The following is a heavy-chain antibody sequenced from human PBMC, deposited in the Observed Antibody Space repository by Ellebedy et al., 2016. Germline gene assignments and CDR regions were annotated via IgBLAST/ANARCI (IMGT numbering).Heavy chain of an antibody. Sequence: GESLKISCAASGFTLSSYAMSWVRQAPGKGLEWVSAISGSGGSTYYADSVKGRFTISRDNSKNTLYLQMNSLRAEDTAVYYCAKFGFCTNGLCSTFDNWGQGTLVTVSS. CDR2: ISGSGGST. CDR1: GFTLSSYA. J-gene: IGHJ4*02. CDR3: AKFGFCTNGLCSTFDN. V-gene: IGHV3-23*01. D-gene: IGHD2-8*01.